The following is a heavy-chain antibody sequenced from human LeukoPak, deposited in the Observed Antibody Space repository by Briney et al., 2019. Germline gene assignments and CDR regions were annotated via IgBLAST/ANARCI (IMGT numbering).Heavy chain of an antibody. D-gene: IGHD6-19*01. V-gene: IGHV1-8*01. J-gene: IGHJ4*02. Sequence: ASVKVSCKASAYTFTSYDFNWVGQATGQGLEWMGWMNSNSGNTGYAQKFQGRVTMTRNTSIGTAYMELSSLRSEDTAVYYCARGRHISGWYVDYWGQGTLVTVSS. CDR3: ARGRHISGWYVDY. CDR1: AYTFTSYD. CDR2: MNSNSGNT.